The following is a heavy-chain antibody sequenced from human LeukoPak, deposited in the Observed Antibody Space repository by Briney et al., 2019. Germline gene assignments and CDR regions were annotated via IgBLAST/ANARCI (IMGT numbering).Heavy chain of an antibody. V-gene: IGHV4-4*07. J-gene: IGHJ4*02. D-gene: IGHD3-10*01. CDR2: IYTSGST. CDR3: ARIENYYGSGSYYRGVSPPPKYYFDY. Sequence: PSETLSLTCTVSGGSISSYYWSWIRQPAGKGLEWIGRIYTSGSTYYNPSLKSRVTISVDTSKNQFSLKLSSVTAADTAVYYCARIENYYGSGSYYRGVSPPPKYYFDYWGQGTLVTVSS. CDR1: GGSISSYY.